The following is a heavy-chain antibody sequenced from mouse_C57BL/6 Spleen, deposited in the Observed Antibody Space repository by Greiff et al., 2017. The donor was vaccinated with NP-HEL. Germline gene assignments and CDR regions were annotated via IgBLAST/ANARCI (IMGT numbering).Heavy chain of an antibody. Sequence: DVQLQESGPELVKPGASVKISCKASGYSFTGYYMHWVKQSPEKSLEWIGEINPSTGGTSYNQKFKGKATFTVDKSSSTAYMQLKSLTSEDSAVYCCGRWETGYWYFGVWGTGATVTVYS. CDR2: INPSTGGT. D-gene: IGHD4-1*01. V-gene: IGHV1-43*01. CDR1: GYSFTGYY. CDR3: GRWETGYWYFGV. J-gene: IGHJ1*03.